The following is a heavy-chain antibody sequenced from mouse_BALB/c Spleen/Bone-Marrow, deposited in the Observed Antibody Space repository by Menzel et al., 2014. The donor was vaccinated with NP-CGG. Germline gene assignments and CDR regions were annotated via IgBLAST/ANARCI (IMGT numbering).Heavy chain of an antibody. J-gene: IGHJ4*01. V-gene: IGHV1-19*01. D-gene: IGHD1-1*01. CDR3: ARWDYYGYAMDY. Sequence: VQLQQSRPALVNPAASMKISCKASGYSFTAYTMICVKQSHGKNLEWIGLINPYNGGTSYNQKFKGKATLTVDKSSSTAYMELLSLTSEDSAVYYCARWDYYGYAMDYWGQGTSVTVAS. CDR1: GYSFTAYT. CDR2: INPYNGGT.